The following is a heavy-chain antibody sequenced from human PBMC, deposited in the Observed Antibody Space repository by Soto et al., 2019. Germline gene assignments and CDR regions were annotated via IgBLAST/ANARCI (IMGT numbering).Heavy chain of an antibody. CDR3: ASFIGDDSSGQDP. V-gene: IGHV3-33*01. Sequence: VGSLRLSCAASGFTFSSYGMHWVRQAPGKGLEWVAVIWYDGSNKYYADSVKGRFTISRDNSKNTLYLQMNSRRAEDTAVYYCASFIGDDSSGQDPWGQGTLVTVSS. J-gene: IGHJ5*02. CDR2: IWYDGSNK. CDR1: GFTFSSYG. D-gene: IGHD3-22*01.